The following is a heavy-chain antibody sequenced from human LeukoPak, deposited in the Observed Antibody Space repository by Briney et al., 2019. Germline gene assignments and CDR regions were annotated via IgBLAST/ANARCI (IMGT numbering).Heavy chain of an antibody. CDR1: GYTFTGYY. Sequence: ASVKVSCKXSGYTFTGYYMHWVRQAPGQGLEWMGWINPNSGDTNYAQKFQGRVTMTRDTSISTASMELSWLRSDDTAVYYCARVGSSGWYVHPTLDYWGQGTLVTVSS. CDR3: ARVGSSGWYVHPTLDY. D-gene: IGHD6-19*01. V-gene: IGHV1-2*02. J-gene: IGHJ4*02. CDR2: INPNSGDT.